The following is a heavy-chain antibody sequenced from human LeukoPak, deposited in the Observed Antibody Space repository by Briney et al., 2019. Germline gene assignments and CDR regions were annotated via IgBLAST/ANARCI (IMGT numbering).Heavy chain of an antibody. D-gene: IGHD6-13*01. CDR2: IYYSGST. CDR3: ARDLGIAAAFGWFDP. V-gene: IGHV4-59*01. Sequence: PSETLSLTCTVSGGSISSYYWSWIRQPPGKGLEWTGYIYYSGSTNYNPSLKSRVTISVDTSKNQFSLKLSSVTAADTAVYYCARDLGIAAAFGWFDPWGQGTLVTVSS. J-gene: IGHJ5*02. CDR1: GGSISSYY.